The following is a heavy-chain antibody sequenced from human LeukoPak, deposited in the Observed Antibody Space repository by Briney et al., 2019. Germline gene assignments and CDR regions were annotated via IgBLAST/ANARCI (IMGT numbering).Heavy chain of an antibody. V-gene: IGHV4-34*01. CDR3: ARARGKIAVAGKVIDY. J-gene: IGHJ4*02. CDR1: GGSFSGYY. CDR2: INHSGST. D-gene: IGHD6-19*01. Sequence: SETLSLTCAVYGGSFSGYYWSWIRQPPGKGLEWIGEINHSGSTNYNPSLKSRVTISVDTSKNQFSLKLSSVTAADTAVYYCARARGKIAVAGKVIDYWGQGTLVTVSS.